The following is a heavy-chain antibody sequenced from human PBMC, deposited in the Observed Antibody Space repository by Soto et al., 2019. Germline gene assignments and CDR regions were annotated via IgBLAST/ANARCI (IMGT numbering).Heavy chain of an antibody. Sequence: GGSLRLSCAASGFTFSSYGMHWVRQAPGKGLEWVAVIWYDGSNKYYADSVKGRFTISRDNSKNTLYLQMNSLRAEDTAVYYCARGDEWQQLVRAYYYYGMDVWGQGTTVTVSS. D-gene: IGHD6-13*01. J-gene: IGHJ6*02. CDR3: ARGDEWQQLVRAYYYYGMDV. CDR1: GFTFSSYG. V-gene: IGHV3-33*01. CDR2: IWYDGSNK.